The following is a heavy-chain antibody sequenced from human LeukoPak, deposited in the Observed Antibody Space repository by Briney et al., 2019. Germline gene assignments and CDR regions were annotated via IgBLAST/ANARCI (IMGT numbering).Heavy chain of an antibody. CDR1: GFTFSSYA. CDR3: AKPPLWFGDDY. Sequence: GRSLRLSCVASGFTFSSYAMSWVRQAPGKGLEWVSAISGSGGNTYYADSVKGRFTISRDNSKNTLYLQMNSLRAEDTAVYYCAKPPLWFGDDYWGQGTLVTVSS. V-gene: IGHV3-23*01. J-gene: IGHJ4*02. CDR2: ISGSGGNT. D-gene: IGHD3-10*01.